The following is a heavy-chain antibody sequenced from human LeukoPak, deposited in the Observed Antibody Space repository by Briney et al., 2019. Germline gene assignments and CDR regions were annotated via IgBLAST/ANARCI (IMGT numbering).Heavy chain of an antibody. D-gene: IGHD1-14*01. J-gene: IGHJ4*02. V-gene: IGHV3-53*01. Sequence: GGSLRLSCTVSGFTVSSNSMSWVRQAPGKGLEWVSFIYSDNTHYSDSVKGRFTISRDNSKNSLYLQMNSLRAEDTAVYYCARDSPAGTADYWGQGTLVTVSS. CDR2: IYSDNT. CDR1: GFTVSSNS. CDR3: ARDSPAGTADY.